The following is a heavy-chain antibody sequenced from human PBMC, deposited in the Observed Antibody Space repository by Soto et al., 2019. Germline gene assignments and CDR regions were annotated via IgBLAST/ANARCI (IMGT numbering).Heavy chain of an antibody. Sequence: QVQLVQSGAELKKPGASVKVSCKASGYTFSNYDMNWVRQATGQGPEWIGWVNPNNGETGYAQKFPGRVTLTTDISTTTAYMELTSLRSEDTAIYYCAKFSSTGSAIDCDLWSQGTLITVSS. J-gene: IGHJ5*02. CDR3: AKFSSTGSAIDCDL. CDR2: VNPNNGET. V-gene: IGHV1-8*01. D-gene: IGHD2-21*02. CDR1: GYTFSNYD.